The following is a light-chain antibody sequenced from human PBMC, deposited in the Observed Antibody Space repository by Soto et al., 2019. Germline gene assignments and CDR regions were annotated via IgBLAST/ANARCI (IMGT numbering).Light chain of an antibody. CDR1: SSNIGDNP. V-gene: IGLV1-44*01. CDR3: STWDDTLDAYV. CDR2: NNN. J-gene: IGLJ1*01. Sequence: QSVLPQPPSASAPPGQRVTISCSGGSSNIGDNPVNWYQHLPGAAPTLLIYNNNQRPSGVTDRFSGSKSGASASLAISGLRSEDEADYYCSTWDDTLDAYVFGTGTKLTVL.